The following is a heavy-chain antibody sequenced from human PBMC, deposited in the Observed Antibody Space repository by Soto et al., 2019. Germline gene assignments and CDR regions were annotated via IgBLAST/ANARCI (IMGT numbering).Heavy chain of an antibody. V-gene: IGHV4-61*01. CDR2: IYYSGST. D-gene: IGHD5-18*01. J-gene: IGHJ4*02. CDR3: ARALLSYGIDY. Sequence: QVQLRESGPGLVKPSETLSLTCTVSGGSVSSGSYYWSWIRQPPGKGLEWIGYIYYSGSTNYNPSLKSRVTISVDTSKNQFSLKLSSVTAADTAVYYCARALLSYGIDYWGQGTLVTVSS. CDR1: GGSVSSGSYY.